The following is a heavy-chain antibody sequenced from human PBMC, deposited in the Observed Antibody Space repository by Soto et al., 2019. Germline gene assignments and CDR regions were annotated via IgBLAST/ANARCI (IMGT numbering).Heavy chain of an antibody. D-gene: IGHD3-22*01. J-gene: IGHJ5*02. V-gene: IGHV4-39*07. Sequence: SETLSLTCHVFGGSISSSSYYWGWIRQTPGKGLEWIGSIYSTGTTHYNPSLKSRLAIPVDTSKNQFSLTLTSVTAADTAVYYCARVKGSGYHNWFDPRGQGTLVTVSS. CDR3: ARVKGSGYHNWFDP. CDR2: IYSTGTT. CDR1: GGSISSSSYY.